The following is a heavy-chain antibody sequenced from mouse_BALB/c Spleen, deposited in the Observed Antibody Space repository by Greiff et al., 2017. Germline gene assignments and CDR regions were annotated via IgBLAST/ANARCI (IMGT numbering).Heavy chain of an antibody. Sequence: EVMLVESGGGLVQPGGSLKLSCAASGFTFSSYTMSWVRQTPEKRLEWVAYISNGGGSTYYPDTVKGRFTISRDNAKNTLYLQMSSLKSEDTAMYYCAREGAGSRYRGVEVWGAGTTVTVSS. CDR2: ISNGGGST. CDR3: AREGAGSRYRGVEV. J-gene: IGHJ1*01. V-gene: IGHV5-12-2*01. CDR1: GFTFSSYT. D-gene: IGHD3-3*01.